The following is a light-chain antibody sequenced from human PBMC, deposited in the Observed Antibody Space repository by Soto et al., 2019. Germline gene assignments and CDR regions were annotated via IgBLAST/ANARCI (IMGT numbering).Light chain of an antibody. CDR2: GAS. CDR1: QSVSSSY. CDR3: QQYGSSPPWT. V-gene: IGKV3-20*01. J-gene: IGKJ1*01. Sequence: EIVLTQSPGTLSLSPGERATLSCRASQSVSSSYLAWYQQKPGQAPRLLIYGASSRATGIPDRFSGSGSGTDLTLTISRLEPADFAVYYCQQYGSSPPWTFGQGTKVDIK.